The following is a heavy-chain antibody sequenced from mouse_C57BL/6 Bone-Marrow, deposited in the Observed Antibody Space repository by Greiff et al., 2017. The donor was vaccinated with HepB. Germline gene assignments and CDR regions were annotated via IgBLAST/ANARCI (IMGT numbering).Heavy chain of an antibody. Sequence: EVHLVESEGGLVQPGSSMKLSCTASGFTFSDYYMAWVRQVTEKGLEWVANINYDGSSTYYLDSLKSRFIISRDNAKNILYLQMSSLKSEDTATYDCSRAIPYYYVSSSYYIDYWGQGTTLTVSS. J-gene: IGHJ2*01. V-gene: IGHV5-16*01. CDR1: GFTFSDYY. D-gene: IGHD1-1*01. CDR3: SRAIPYYYVSSSYYIDY. CDR2: INYDGSST.